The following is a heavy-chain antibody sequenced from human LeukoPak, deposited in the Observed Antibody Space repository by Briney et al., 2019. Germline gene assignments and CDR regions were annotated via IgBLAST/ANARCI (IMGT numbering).Heavy chain of an antibody. CDR1: GFTFSSYT. CDR3: ARLSGSFRFDY. V-gene: IGHV3-21*06. Sequence: GGSLRLSCAASGFTFSSYTMNWVRRAPGKGLEWVSYISSSSSHKYYLDSVKGRFTISRDNAKNSLYLQMNSLRAEDTAVYYCARLSGSFRFDYWGQGTLVTVSS. CDR2: ISSSSSHK. J-gene: IGHJ4*02. D-gene: IGHD1-26*01.